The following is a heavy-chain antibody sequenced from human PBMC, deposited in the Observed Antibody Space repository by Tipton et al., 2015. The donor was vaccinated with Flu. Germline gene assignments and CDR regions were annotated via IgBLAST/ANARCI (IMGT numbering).Heavy chain of an antibody. CDR2: IYSGGST. D-gene: IGHD4-17*01. J-gene: IGHJ4*02. V-gene: IGHV3-53*01. Sequence: GSLRLSCAASGFSVSSNYMSWVRQAPGKGLEWVSVIYSGGSTYYADSAKGRFTISRDNSKLYLQMNSLRAEDTAVYYCASRRGGDYPYFDFWGQGTLVTVSS. CDR3: ASRRGGDYPYFDF. CDR1: GFSVSSNY.